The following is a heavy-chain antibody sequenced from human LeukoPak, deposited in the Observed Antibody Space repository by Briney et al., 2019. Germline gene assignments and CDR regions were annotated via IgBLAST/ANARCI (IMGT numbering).Heavy chain of an antibody. Sequence: PSQTLSLTCSVSGETVSSGAFYWSWIRQHPGRGLEWNGNIYSSGSTYYNPTLRSRLTISVDTSNNQFSLKMTSVTAADMAVYYCARGGVAARLMYGFQNWFDPWGQGTLVTVSS. CDR3: ARGGVAARLMYGFQNWFDP. V-gene: IGHV4-31*03. D-gene: IGHD6-6*01. CDR1: GETVSSGAFY. J-gene: IGHJ5*02. CDR2: IYSSGST.